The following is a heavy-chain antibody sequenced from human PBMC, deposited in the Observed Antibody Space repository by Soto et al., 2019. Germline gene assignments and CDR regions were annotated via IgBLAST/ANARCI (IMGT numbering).Heavy chain of an antibody. D-gene: IGHD2-15*01. CDR3: ARDYCNGGRCHGLYYLDV. Sequence: DVQLVESGGGLVQPGGSLRLSCAASGFTLTNYEMHWVRQRPGKGLEWVSAIVCGGESYKPASALVRFTISRDAARNSLCLPMNSPTVGDSALYFCARDYCNGGRCHGLYYLDVWGEGTTVTVAS. J-gene: IGHJ6*03. CDR2: IVCGGES. V-gene: IGHV3-13*01. CDR1: GFTLTNYE.